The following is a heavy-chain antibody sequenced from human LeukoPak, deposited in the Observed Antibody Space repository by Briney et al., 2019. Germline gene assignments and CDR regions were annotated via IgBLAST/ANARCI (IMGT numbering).Heavy chain of an antibody. V-gene: IGHV4-59*01. CDR2: IYYTGNT. D-gene: IGHD3-10*01. Sequence: SETLSLTCTVSGGSISNYYWIWIRQPPGKGLEWIGYIYYTGNTNYNPSLKSRVTISVDTSKNQFSLKLSSVTAADTAVYYCARDQTYSGSGIYTYFDYWGQGILVTVSS. CDR3: ARDQTYSGSGIYTYFDY. CDR1: GGSISNYY. J-gene: IGHJ4*02.